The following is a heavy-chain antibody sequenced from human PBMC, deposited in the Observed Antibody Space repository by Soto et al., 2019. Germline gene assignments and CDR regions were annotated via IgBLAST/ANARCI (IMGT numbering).Heavy chain of an antibody. CDR3: ARGGYCSSTSCYTLLYYYYYYGMDV. V-gene: IGHV3-30-3*01. Sequence: VQLVESGGGLVQPGRSLRLSCAASGFTFSSYAMHWVRQAPGKGLEWVAVISYDGSNKYYADSVKGRFTISRDNSKNTLYLQMNSLRAEDTAVYYCARGGYCSSTSCYTLLYYYYYYGMDVWGQGTTVTVSS. D-gene: IGHD2-2*02. CDR2: ISYDGSNK. CDR1: GFTFSSYA. J-gene: IGHJ6*02.